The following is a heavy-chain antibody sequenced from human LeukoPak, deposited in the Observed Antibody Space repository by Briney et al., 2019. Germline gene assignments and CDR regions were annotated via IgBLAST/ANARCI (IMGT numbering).Heavy chain of an antibody. CDR1: GFTFSSYW. J-gene: IGHJ4*02. D-gene: IGHD1-26*01. Sequence: GGSLRLSCAASGFTFSSYWMSWVRQAPGKGLEWVANIKQDGSEKYYVDSVKGRFTISRDNSKNTLYLQVNSLRAEDTAVYYCARGGSGSFSFDYWGQGTLVTVSS. CDR2: IKQDGSEK. V-gene: IGHV3-7*03. CDR3: ARGGSGSFSFDY.